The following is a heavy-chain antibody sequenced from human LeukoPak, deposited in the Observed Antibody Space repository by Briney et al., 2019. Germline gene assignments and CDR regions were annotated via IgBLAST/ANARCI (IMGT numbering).Heavy chain of an antibody. J-gene: IGHJ4*02. D-gene: IGHD3-3*01. Sequence: SETLSLTCAVYGGSFSGYYWSWIRQPPGKGLEWIGEISHSGSTNYNPSLKSRVTISVDTSKNQFSLRLSSVTAADTALYYCVREGPIRFLEQIDYWGQGTLVTVSS. V-gene: IGHV4-34*01. CDR3: VREGPIRFLEQIDY. CDR1: GGSFSGYY. CDR2: ISHSGST.